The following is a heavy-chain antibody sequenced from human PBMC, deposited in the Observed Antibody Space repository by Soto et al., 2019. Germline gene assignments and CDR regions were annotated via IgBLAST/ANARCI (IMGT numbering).Heavy chain of an antibody. J-gene: IGHJ4*02. CDR1: GGSISSYY. CDR2: IYYSGST. V-gene: IGHV4-59*08. CDR3: ARHVGYCSSTSCHWEGYYFDY. Sequence: SETLSLTCTVSGGSISSYYWSWIRQPPGKGLEWIGYIYYSGSTNYNPSVKSRVTILVDTSKNQFSLKLSSVTAADTAVYYCARHVGYCSSTSCHWEGYYFDYWGQGTLVTVSS. D-gene: IGHD2-2*03.